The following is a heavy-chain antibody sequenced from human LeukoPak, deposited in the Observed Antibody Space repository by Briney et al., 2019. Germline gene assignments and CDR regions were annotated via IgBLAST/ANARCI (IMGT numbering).Heavy chain of an antibody. D-gene: IGHD3-3*01. CDR2: ISAYNGNT. CDR3: ASTPGGSWSGYFHY. V-gene: IGHV1-18*01. Sequence: ASVKVSCKASGYTFTSYGISWVRQARGQGLEWMGWISAYNGNTNYAQKLQGRVTMTTDTSTSTAYMELRSLRSDDTAVYYCASTPGGSWSGYFHYWGQGTLVTVSS. CDR1: GYTFTSYG. J-gene: IGHJ4*02.